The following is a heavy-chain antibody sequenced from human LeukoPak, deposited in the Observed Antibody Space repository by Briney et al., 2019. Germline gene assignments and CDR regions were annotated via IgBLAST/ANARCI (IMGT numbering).Heavy chain of an antibody. Sequence: GGSLRLSCAASGFTFSIYAIHWVRQAPGKGLEWVAVISHDGSTTYYADSVKGRFTISRDNAKSSLYLQMDSLRAEDTAVYYCARDGPYSSSATHPPWGQGTLVTVSS. CDR1: GFTFSIYA. CDR2: ISHDGSTT. CDR3: ARDGPYSSSATHPP. J-gene: IGHJ5*02. V-gene: IGHV3-30*04. D-gene: IGHD6-6*01.